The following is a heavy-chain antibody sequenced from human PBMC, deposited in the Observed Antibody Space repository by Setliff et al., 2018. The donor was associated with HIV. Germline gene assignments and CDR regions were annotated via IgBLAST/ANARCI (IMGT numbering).Heavy chain of an antibody. CDR2: ISAYDGNT. Sequence: ASVKVSCKASGYTFTSYGISWVRQAPGQGLEWMGWISAYDGNTDQAQRFRDRVTMTTDTSTRTAYMELRSVRSDDTAVYYCARDPSRWVQAVTRITAFDIWGQGTMVTVSS. D-gene: IGHD4-17*01. CDR1: GYTFTSYG. CDR3: ARDPSRWVQAVTRITAFDI. J-gene: IGHJ3*02. V-gene: IGHV1-18*01.